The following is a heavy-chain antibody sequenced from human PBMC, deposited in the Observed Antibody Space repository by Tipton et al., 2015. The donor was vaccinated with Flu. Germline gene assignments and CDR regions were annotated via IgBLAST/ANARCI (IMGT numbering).Heavy chain of an antibody. CDR2: IYTSGST. J-gene: IGHJ5*02. V-gene: IGHV4-4*07. D-gene: IGHD2-15*01. CDR3: ARDGGSSYYSSYVLSWFDP. Sequence: TLSLTCTVSGGSISSYYWSWIRQPAGKGLEWIGRIYTSGSTNYNPSLKSRVTMSVDTSKNQFSLKLSSVTAADTAVYYCARDGGSSYYSSYVLSWFDPWGQGTLVTVSS. CDR1: GGSISSYY.